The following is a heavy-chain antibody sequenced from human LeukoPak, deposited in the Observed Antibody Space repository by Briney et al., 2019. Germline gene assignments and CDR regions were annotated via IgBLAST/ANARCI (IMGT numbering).Heavy chain of an antibody. CDR3: AKDDWSGSSSWFDP. V-gene: IGHV3-30*18. CDR2: ISYNGGYR. J-gene: IGHJ5*02. Sequence: GGSLRLSCTASGFTFTTYGLHWVRQAPGKGLEWVAVISYNGGYRHYADSVKGRFTISRDDSKNTLFLQMSSLRAEDTAVYYCAKDDWSGSSSWFDPWGQGTLVTVSS. D-gene: IGHD1-26*01. CDR1: GFTFTTYG.